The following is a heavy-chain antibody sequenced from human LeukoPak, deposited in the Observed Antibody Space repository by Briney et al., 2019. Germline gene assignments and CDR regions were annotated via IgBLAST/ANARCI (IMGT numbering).Heavy chain of an antibody. J-gene: IGHJ4*02. CDR1: GFTFSRSG. Sequence: PGGSLRLSCAASGFTFSRSGMHWVRQAPGKGLEWVAFIRYDGGESFYGDSVKGRFTISRDNSKNTLYLQMNSLRVEDTGVYYCAKDNPIEEVPGLGPGQWGQGTLVTVSS. CDR3: AKDNPIEEVPGLGPGQ. V-gene: IGHV3-30*02. D-gene: IGHD2-2*01. CDR2: IRYDGGES.